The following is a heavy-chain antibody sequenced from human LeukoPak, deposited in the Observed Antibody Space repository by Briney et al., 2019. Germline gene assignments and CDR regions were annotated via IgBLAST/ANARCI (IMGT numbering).Heavy chain of an antibody. CDR3: AKAPDSGYDSYFDY. D-gene: IGHD5-12*01. V-gene: IGHV3-30*18. J-gene: IGHJ4*02. CDR1: GFTFSSYG. CDR2: ISYDGSNK. Sequence: GRFLRLSCAASGFTFSSYGMHWVRQAPGKGLEWVAVISYDGSNKYYADSVKGRFTISRDNSKNTLYLQMNSLRAEDTAVYYCAKAPDSGYDSYFDYWGQGTLVTVSS.